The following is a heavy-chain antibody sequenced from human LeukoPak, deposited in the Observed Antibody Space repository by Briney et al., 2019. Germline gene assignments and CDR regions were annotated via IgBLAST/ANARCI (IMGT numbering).Heavy chain of an antibody. CDR3: ARENSGDGKIYYRGHYFDY. V-gene: IGHV4-59*11. J-gene: IGHJ4*02. CDR1: GGSITSHY. Sequence: PSETLSLTCTVSGGSITSHYWSWIRQPPGEGLEWIGYIYYSGNTNYNPSLKSRVTISVDRSKIQFSLKLSSVTAADTAVYFCARENSGDGKIYYRGHYFDYWGQGTLVTVSS. D-gene: IGHD5-24*01. CDR2: IYYSGNT.